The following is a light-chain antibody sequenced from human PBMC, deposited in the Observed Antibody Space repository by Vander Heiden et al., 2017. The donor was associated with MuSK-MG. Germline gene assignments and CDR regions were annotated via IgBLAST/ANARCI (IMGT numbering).Light chain of an antibody. J-gene: IGLJ1*01. Sequence: QSPLTQPPSASGSPGQSVPISCTGTSRDIGGSTFVSWYQHHPCKAPKLLIYDVIKRPAGVPDRVSGSKSGNTASLTVSGLQAEEEADYYCCSDEGSSNLGVFGTGTKVTVL. V-gene: IGLV2-8*01. CDR1: SRDIGGSTF. CDR2: DVI. CDR3: CSDEGSSNLGV.